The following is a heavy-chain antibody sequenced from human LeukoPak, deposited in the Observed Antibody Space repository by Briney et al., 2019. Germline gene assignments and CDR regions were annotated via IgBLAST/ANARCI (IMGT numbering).Heavy chain of an antibody. V-gene: IGHV5-51*01. CDR2: IYPGDSDT. J-gene: IGHJ5*02. CDR3: ASGSLTTATGGWFDP. Sequence: GESLKISCKGSGYRFSNYWIAWVRQMPGKGLEWMGIIYPGDSDTRYTPAFQGQVTISADKSISTAYLQWSSLRASGTAMYYCASGSLTTATGGWFDPWGQGTLVTVSS. D-gene: IGHD4-17*01. CDR1: GYRFSNYW.